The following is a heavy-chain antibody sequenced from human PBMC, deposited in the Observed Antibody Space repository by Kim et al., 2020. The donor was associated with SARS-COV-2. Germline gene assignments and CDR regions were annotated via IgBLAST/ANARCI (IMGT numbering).Heavy chain of an antibody. V-gene: IGHV3-74*01. CDR2: INSDGSST. CDR1: GFTFSSYW. J-gene: IGHJ6*02. Sequence: GGSLRLSCAASGFTFSSYWMHWVRQAPGKGLVWVSRINSDGSSTSYADSVKGRFTISRDNAKNTLYLQMNSLRAEDTAVYYCARGGTGDPVGDYYYYGMGVWGQGTTVTVSS. CDR3: ARGGTGDPVGDYYYYGMGV. D-gene: IGHD7-27*01.